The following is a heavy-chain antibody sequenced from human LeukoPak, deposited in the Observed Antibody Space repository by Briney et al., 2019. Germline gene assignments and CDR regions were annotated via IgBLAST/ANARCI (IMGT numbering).Heavy chain of an antibody. D-gene: IGHD1-26*01. CDR2: INPNSGGT. V-gene: IGHV1-2*02. Sequence: ASVKVSCKASGYTFTGYYMHWVRQAPGQGLEWMGWINPNSGGTNYAQKFQGRVTMTRDTSISTAYMELSRLRSDDTAVYYCARDGNSGSYQAAFDIWSQGTMVTVSS. J-gene: IGHJ3*02. CDR1: GYTFTGYY. CDR3: ARDGNSGSYQAAFDI.